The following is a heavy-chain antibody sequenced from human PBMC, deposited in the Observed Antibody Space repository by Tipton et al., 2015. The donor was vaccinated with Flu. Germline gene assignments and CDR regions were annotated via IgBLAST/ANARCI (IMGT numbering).Heavy chain of an antibody. Sequence: VQLVQSGAEVKKPGESLKISCKGSGYSFTSYWIGWVRQMPGKGLEWMGIIYPGDSDTRYSPSFQGQVTISANKSISTAYLQWSSLKASDTAMYYCVRQPYLGDYGGYFDYWGQGTLVTVSS. J-gene: IGHJ4*02. CDR3: VRQPYLGDYGGYFDY. CDR1: GYSFTSYW. D-gene: IGHD4-17*01. V-gene: IGHV5-51*01. CDR2: IYPGDSDT.